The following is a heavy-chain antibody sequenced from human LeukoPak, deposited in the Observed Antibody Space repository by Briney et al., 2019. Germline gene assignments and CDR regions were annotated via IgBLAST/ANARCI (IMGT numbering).Heavy chain of an antibody. CDR1: GFTFSSYW. CDR3: AREGVVVTAILSYYYGMDV. CDR2: IKQDGSEK. J-gene: IGHJ6*02. Sequence: GGSLRLPCAASGFTFSSYWMSWVRQAPGKGLEWVANIKQDGSEKYYVDSVKGRFTISRDNAKNSLYLQMNSLRAEDTAVYYCAREGVVVTAILSYYYGMDVWGQGTTVTVSS. V-gene: IGHV3-7*01. D-gene: IGHD2-21*02.